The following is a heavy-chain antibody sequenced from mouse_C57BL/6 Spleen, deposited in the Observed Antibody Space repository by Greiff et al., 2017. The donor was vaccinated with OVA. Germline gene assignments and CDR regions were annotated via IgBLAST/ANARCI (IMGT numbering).Heavy chain of an antibody. Sequence: EVKLQESGPGLVKPSQSLSLTCSVTGYSITSGYYWNWIRQFPGNKLEWMGYISYDGSNNYNPSLKNRISITRDTSKNQFFLKLNSVTTEDTATYYCARSTMITTCAYWGQGTLVTVSA. J-gene: IGHJ3*01. CDR2: ISYDGSN. V-gene: IGHV3-6*01. CDR1: GYSITSGYY. D-gene: IGHD2-4*01. CDR3: ARSTMITTCAY.